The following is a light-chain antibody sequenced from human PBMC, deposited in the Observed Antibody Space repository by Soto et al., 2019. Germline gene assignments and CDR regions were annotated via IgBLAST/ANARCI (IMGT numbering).Light chain of an antibody. CDR1: QSISTY. Sequence: DIQMTQSPSTLSASVGDRVTITCRASQSISTYLAWYQQKPGKAPKLLIYKASSLESGVPSRFSGSGSGTEFTLTISCLQSEDFATYYCQQYYSYPITFGQGTRLEIK. CDR2: KAS. J-gene: IGKJ5*01. CDR3: QQYYSYPIT. V-gene: IGKV1-5*03.